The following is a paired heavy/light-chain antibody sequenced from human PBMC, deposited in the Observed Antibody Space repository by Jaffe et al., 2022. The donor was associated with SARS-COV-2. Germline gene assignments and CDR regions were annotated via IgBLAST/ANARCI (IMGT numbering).Light chain of an antibody. Sequence: EIVLTQSPGTLSLSPGDRATLSCRASHRIINRFLAWYQQRPGQAPRLLIFGASNRATGIPDRFSGSGSGTDFTLSISRLEPEDFAVYFCQQYGTPLLTFGGGTKVEIK. CDR2: GAS. CDR3: QQYGTPLLT. CDR1: HRIINRF. V-gene: IGKV3-20*01. J-gene: IGKJ4*01.
Heavy chain of an antibody. V-gene: IGHV1-18*01. CDR3: AREGEHYYDSSGYFPYSDY. Sequence: QVQLVQSAAEVRKPGASVMVSCKTSGYPFSRFGINWVRQAPGQGLEWMGWISAYNGNTDYPQKFQDRVVMSVDTSTSTAYMELRSLTSDDTAVYYCAREGEHYYDSSGYFPYSDYWGQGTLVTVSS. CDR2: ISAYNGNT. CDR1: GYPFSRFG. J-gene: IGHJ4*02. D-gene: IGHD3-22*01.